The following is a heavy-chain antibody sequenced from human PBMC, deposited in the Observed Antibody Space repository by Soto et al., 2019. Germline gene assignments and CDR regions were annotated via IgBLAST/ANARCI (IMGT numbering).Heavy chain of an antibody. CDR3: AAPRGSPQYYYYGMDV. CDR1: GFTFTSSA. V-gene: IGHV1-58*01. CDR2: IVVGSGNT. D-gene: IGHD2-15*01. J-gene: IGHJ6*02. Sequence: ASVKVSCKASGFTFTSSAVQWVRQARGQRLEWIGWIVVGSGNTNYAQKFQERVTITRDMSTSTAYMELSSLRSEDTAVYYCAAPRGSPQYYYYGMDVWGQGTTVTVSS.